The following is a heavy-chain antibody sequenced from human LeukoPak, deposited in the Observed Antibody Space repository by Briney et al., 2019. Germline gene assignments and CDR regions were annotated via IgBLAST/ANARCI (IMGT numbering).Heavy chain of an antibody. CDR1: GFTFSSYE. CDR3: ASWRSSKNYYYYYMDV. CDR2: ISSSGSTI. V-gene: IGHV3-48*03. J-gene: IGHJ6*03. Sequence: GGSLRLSCAASGFTFSSYEMNWVRQAPGRGLEWVSHISSSGSTIYYADSVKGRFTISRDNAKNSLYLQMNSLRSEDTAVYYCASWRSSKNYYYYYMDVWGKGTTVTVSS. D-gene: IGHD6-13*01.